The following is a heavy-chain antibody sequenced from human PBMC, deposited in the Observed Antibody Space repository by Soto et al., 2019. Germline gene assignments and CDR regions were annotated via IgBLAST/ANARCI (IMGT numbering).Heavy chain of an antibody. CDR2: IKSKTDGGTT. CDR1: GFTFSNAW. J-gene: IGHJ4*02. D-gene: IGHD6-6*01. V-gene: IGHV3-15*01. CDR3: TTYFEYSSSYYFDY. Sequence: GSLRLSCAASGFTFSNAWMSWVRQAPGKGLEWVGRIKSKTDGGTTDYAAPVKGRFTISRDDSKNTLYLQMNSLKTEDTAVYYCTTYFEYSSSYYFDYWGQGTLVTVSS.